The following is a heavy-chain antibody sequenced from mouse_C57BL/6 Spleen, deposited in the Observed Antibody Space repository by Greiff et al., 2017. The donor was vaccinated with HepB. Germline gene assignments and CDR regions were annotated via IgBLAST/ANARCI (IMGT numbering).Heavy chain of an antibody. CDR1: GFTFSSYG. V-gene: IGHV5-6*01. J-gene: IGHJ1*03. CDR2: ISSGGSYT. D-gene: IGHD1-1*01. CDR3: ARQGYYYGSSYYWYFDV. Sequence: EVKLMESGGDLVKPGGSLKLSCAASGFTFSSYGMSWVRQTPDKRLEWVATISSGGSYTYYPDSVKGRFTISRDNAKNTLYLQMSSLKSEDTAMYYCARQGYYYGSSYYWYFDVWGTGTTVTVSS.